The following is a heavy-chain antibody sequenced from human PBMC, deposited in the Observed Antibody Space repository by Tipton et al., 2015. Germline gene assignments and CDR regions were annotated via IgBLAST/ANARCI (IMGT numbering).Heavy chain of an antibody. CDR3: ARDGSWEGSLTTTGTYV. CDR2: ISPDGNIR. CDR1: GFSFSGSW. D-gene: IGHD1-26*01. J-gene: IGHJ6*02. Sequence: GSLRLSCAVSGFSFSGSWMHWVRQDAGKGLVWASEISPDGNIRIYADSVKGRFTISRDNAKNTVYLLMTSLRVEDTAVYYCARDGSWEGSLTTTGTYVWGQGTTVTVSS. V-gene: IGHV3-74*01.